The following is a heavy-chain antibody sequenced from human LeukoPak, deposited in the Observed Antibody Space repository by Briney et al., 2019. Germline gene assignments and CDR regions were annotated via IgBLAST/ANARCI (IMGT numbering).Heavy chain of an antibody. CDR1: GGSFSGYY. CDR2: IYYSGST. J-gene: IGHJ4*02. Sequence: PSETLSLTCAVYGGSFSGYYWSWIGQPPGKGLEWIGNIYYSGSTYYNASLQSRVTISIDTSKNQFSLRLNSVTAADTAMYFCVKSGGYGLIDYWGQGTLVTVSS. CDR3: VKSGGYGLIDY. V-gene: IGHV4-34*01. D-gene: IGHD1-26*01.